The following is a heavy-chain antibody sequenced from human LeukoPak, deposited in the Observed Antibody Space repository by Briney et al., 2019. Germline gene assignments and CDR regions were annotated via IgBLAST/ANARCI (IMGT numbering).Heavy chain of an antibody. J-gene: IGHJ6*02. CDR3: ARLKAPVRGYCSGGSCYYYYYGMDV. V-gene: IGHV1-8*01. CDR1: GYTFTSYD. CDR2: MNPNSGNT. D-gene: IGHD2-15*01. Sequence: ASVKVSCKASGYTFTSYDINWVRQATGQGLEWMGWMNPNSGNTSYAQKFQGRVTMTRNTSISTAYMELSSLRSEDTAVYYCARLKAPVRGYCSGGSCYYYYYGMDVWGQGTTVTVSS.